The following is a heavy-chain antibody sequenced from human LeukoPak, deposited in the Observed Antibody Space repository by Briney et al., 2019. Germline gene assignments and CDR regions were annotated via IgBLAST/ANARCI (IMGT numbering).Heavy chain of an antibody. V-gene: IGHV4-4*02. CDR2: IYHSGST. Sequence: SETLSLACAVSGGSISSSNWWSWVRQPPGKGLEWIGEIYHSGSTNYNPSLKSRVTISVDKSKNQFSLKLSSVTAADTAVYYCARLYDSSGYFPFDYWGQGTLVTVSS. CDR3: ARLYDSSGYFPFDY. J-gene: IGHJ4*02. CDR1: GGSISSSNW. D-gene: IGHD3-22*01.